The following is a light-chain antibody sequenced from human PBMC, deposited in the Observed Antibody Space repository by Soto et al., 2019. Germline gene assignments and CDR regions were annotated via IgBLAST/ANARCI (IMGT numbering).Light chain of an antibody. CDR3: ISYTSSSTWV. V-gene: IGLV2-14*01. Sequence: QSALTQPASVSGSPGQSITISCTGTSSDVGAYNYVSWYQQHPGTAPTLMIYEVSNLPSGVSDRFSGSRSGNTASLTISGLQAEDESDYYCISYTSSSTWVFGGGTKLTVL. CDR2: EVS. J-gene: IGLJ3*02. CDR1: SSDVGAYNY.